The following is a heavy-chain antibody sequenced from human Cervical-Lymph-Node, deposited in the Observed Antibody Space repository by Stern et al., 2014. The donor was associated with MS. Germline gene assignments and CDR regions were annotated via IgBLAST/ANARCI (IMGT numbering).Heavy chain of an antibody. CDR2: LWYDGSND. V-gene: IGHV3-33*03. CDR1: GLTFSRNG. J-gene: IGHJ5*02. D-gene: IGHD6-19*01. CDR3: VAYASGDNINH. Sequence: MQLVESGGGVVQPGRSLRLSCAASGLTFSRNGMHWVRQAPGKGLEWVAVLWYDGSNDKYVDSVKGRFTISRDNSKNTLYLQMNSLRVEDTAVYYCVAYASGDNINHWGQGTLVTVSS.